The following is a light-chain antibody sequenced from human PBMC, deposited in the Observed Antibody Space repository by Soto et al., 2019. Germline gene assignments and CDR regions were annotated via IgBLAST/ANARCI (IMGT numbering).Light chain of an antibody. V-gene: IGKV3-20*01. Sequence: EVVMTQCPGTLSLSPGERATISCRASQVIGSRYLAWYHQKSGQAPRLLIYGASSRATGIPDRFSGSGSGTDFTLTISRLEPEDFGVYYCQQFGSSIPHTFGQGTKVDIK. CDR2: GAS. CDR1: QVIGSRY. J-gene: IGKJ2*01. CDR3: QQFGSSIPHT.